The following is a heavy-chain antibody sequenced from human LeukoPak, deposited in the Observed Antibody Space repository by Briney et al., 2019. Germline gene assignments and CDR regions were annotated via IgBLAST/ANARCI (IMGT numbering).Heavy chain of an antibody. CDR1: GFTFSSYE. CDR2: ISSSGSTI. CDR3: ARDYSSGWYDYYYMDV. V-gene: IGHV3-48*03. J-gene: IGHJ6*03. Sequence: GGSLRLSCAASGFTFSSYEMNWVRQAPGKGLEWVSYISSSGSTIYYADSVKGRFTISRDNAKNSLYLQMNSLRAEDTAVYYCARDYSSGWYDYYYMDVWGKGTTVTVSS. D-gene: IGHD6-19*01.